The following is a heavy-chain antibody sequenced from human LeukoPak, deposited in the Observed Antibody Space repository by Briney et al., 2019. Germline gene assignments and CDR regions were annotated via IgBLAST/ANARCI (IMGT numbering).Heavy chain of an antibody. J-gene: IGHJ5*02. V-gene: IGHV4-4*09. CDR2: TYTSGGT. CDR1: GGSISSYF. CDR3: ARLGGGSYVWFDP. D-gene: IGHD1-26*01. Sequence: PSETLSLTCTVSGGSISSYFWSWIRQPPGKGLEWIGYTYTSGGTNYNPSLKSRVSISVDTSKNQFSLKLRSVTAADTAVYYCARLGGGSYVWFDPWAREPWSPSPQ.